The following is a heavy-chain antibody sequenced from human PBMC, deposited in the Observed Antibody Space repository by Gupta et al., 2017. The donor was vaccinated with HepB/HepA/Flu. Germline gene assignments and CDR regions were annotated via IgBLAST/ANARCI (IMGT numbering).Heavy chain of an antibody. CDR3: ARRETGTTSALFYYFDY. J-gene: IGHJ4*02. CDR2: ISSSGNTR. CDR1: GFTFSVYY. D-gene: IGHD1-7*01. V-gene: IGHV3-11*01. Sequence: QVQLVESGGGMVKPGGSLRLSCAASGFTFSVYYMPWNRQAPGKGLEWVSYISSSGNTRYYADSVKGRFTISRDNANNSLYLQMNSLTAEDTAVYYCARRETGTTSALFYYFDYWGQGTLVTVSS.